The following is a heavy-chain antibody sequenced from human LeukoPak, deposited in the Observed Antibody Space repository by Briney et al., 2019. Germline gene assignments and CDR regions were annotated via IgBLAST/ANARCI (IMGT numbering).Heavy chain of an antibody. CDR3: ASYRIYSSSSLMY. J-gene: IGHJ4*02. CDR1: GGTFSSYA. D-gene: IGHD6-6*01. CDR2: IIPIFGTA. Sequence: SVKVSCKASGGTFSSYAISWVRQAPGQGLEWMGGIIPIFGTANYARKFQGRVTITADKATSTAYMELSSLRSEDTAVYYCASYRIYSSSSLMYWGQGTLVTVSS. V-gene: IGHV1-69*06.